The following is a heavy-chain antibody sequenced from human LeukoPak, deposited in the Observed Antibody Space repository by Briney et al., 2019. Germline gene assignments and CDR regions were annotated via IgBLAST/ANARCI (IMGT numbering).Heavy chain of an antibody. J-gene: IGHJ4*02. CDR2: IYYSGST. V-gene: IGHV4-59*01. CDR1: GGSISSYY. D-gene: IGHD6-6*01. CDR3: ARGQRVSSY. Sequence: SETLSLTCTVSGGSISSYYWSWIRQPPGKGLEWIGYIYYSGSTNYNPSLMSRVTISVDTSKNQFSLKLSSVTAADTAVYYCARGQRVSSYWGQGTLVTVSS.